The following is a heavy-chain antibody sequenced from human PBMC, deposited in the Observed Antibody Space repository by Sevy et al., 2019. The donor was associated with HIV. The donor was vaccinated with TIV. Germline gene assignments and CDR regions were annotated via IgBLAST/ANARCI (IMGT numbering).Heavy chain of an antibody. CDR1: GYTFTGQY. CDR3: SRDLRLRGSSYGCFDY. CDR2: INPNSGDT. V-gene: IGHV1-2*02. D-gene: IGHD5-18*01. J-gene: IGHJ4*02. Sequence: ASVKVSCKASGYTFTGQYIHWVRQAPGQGLEWMGWINPNSGDTNYAQEFQGRVTMTRDTSISTAYMGLSGLKSDDTAVYYCSRDLRLRGSSYGCFDYWGQGTLVTVSS.